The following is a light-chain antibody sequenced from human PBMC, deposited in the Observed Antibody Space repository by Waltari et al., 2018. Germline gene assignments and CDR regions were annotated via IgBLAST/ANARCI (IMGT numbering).Light chain of an antibody. Sequence: IMLTQSPDTLSLSPGERATLSCRASQRIGTFLVWYQQKPGQAPRLLIYAASTRGTGIPDRFSGSGSETDFSLIISRLEPEDFAVYYCQHYVRLPVTFGQGTKVEIK. CDR2: AAS. J-gene: IGKJ1*01. V-gene: IGKV3-20*01. CDR3: QHYVRLPVT. CDR1: QRIGTF.